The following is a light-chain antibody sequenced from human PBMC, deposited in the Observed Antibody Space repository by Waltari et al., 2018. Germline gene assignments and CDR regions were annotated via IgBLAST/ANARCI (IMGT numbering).Light chain of an antibody. CDR3: SSYISSPPHVV. CDR1: SSDIGGYNS. Sequence: QSALTQPASVSGSPGQSISISCTGISSDIGGYNSVSLYQHHPGKAPKLLIYDVFNRPSGVSNRFSGSKSGNAASLAISGLQVEDEAVYYCSSYISSPPHVVFGEGTKLTVL. V-gene: IGLV2-14*03. J-gene: IGLJ2*01. CDR2: DVF.